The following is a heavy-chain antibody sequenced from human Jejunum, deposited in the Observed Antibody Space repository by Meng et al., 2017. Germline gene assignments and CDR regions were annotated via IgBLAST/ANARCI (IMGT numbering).Heavy chain of an antibody. D-gene: IGHD3-22*01. V-gene: IGHV3-23*01. CDR1: GFTFSTYP. Sequence: GGSLRLSCAASGFTFSTYPMTWVRQAPGKGLEWVAIISDSGSITYYADSVKGRFTISRDNSKNTVYLQMNSLRAGDTAVYYCARAFYSSGYSEHEKKSEYYFDYWGQGTLVTVSS. J-gene: IGHJ4*02. CDR2: ISDSGSIT. CDR3: ARAFYSSGYSEHEKKSEYYFDY.